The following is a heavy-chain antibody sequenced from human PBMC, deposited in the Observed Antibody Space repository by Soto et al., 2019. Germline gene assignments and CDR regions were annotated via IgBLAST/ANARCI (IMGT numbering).Heavy chain of an antibody. CDR3: AKDPRIAAAGRRYNWFDP. V-gene: IGHV3-23*01. CDR1: GFTFSSYA. J-gene: IGHJ5*02. D-gene: IGHD6-13*01. CDR2: ISGSGGST. Sequence: EVQLLESGGGLVQPGGSLRLSCAASGFTFSSYAMSWVRQAPGKGLEWVSAISGSGGSTYYADSVKGRFTISRDNSKNTLDLQMNSLRAEDTAVYYWAKDPRIAAAGRRYNWFDPWGQGTLVTVSS.